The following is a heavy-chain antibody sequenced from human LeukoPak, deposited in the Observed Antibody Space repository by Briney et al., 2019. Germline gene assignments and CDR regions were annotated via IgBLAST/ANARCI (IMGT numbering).Heavy chain of an antibody. V-gene: IGHV4-34*01. Sequence: SETLSLTCAVYGGSFSGYYWSWIRQPPGKGLEWIGEINHSGSTNYNPSLKSRVTISVDTSKNQFSLKLSSVTAADTAVYYCARDRGYSSGWYTPDPNYYFDYWGQGTLVTVSS. CDR3: ARDRGYSSGWYTPDPNYYFDY. J-gene: IGHJ4*02. CDR2: INHSGST. D-gene: IGHD6-19*01. CDR1: GGSFSGYY.